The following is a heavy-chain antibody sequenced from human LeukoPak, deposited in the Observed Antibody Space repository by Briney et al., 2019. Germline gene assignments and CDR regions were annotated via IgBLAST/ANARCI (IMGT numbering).Heavy chain of an antibody. CDR3: AREKRWLQSNFDY. CDR2: IIPILGIA. D-gene: IGHD5-24*01. V-gene: IGHV1-69*04. J-gene: IGHJ4*02. Sequence: ASVKVSCKASGGTFSSYAISWVRQAPGQGLDWMGRIIPILGIANYAQKFQGRVTITADKSTSTAYMELSSLRSEDTAVYYCAREKRWLQSNFDYWGQGTLVTVSS. CDR1: GGTFSSYA.